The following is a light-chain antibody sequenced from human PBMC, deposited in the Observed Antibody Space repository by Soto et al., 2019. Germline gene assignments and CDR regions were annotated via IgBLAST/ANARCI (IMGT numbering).Light chain of an antibody. CDR2: GAS. Sequence: PGERVTLSCRASQSVSSGYLTWCQQKPGQAPRLLIYGASTRATSIPARFSGSGSGTDFILTISSLQPEDFAVYYCQQDYNLPPFGGGTKVEIK. J-gene: IGKJ4*02. CDR1: QSVSSGY. V-gene: IGKV3D-7*01. CDR3: QQDYNLPP.